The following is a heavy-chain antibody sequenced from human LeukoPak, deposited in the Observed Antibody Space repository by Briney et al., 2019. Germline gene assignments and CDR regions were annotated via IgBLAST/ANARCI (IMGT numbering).Heavy chain of an antibody. CDR2: ISAYNGNT. CDR3: ARVTSVGGSGSYYNWFDP. Sequence: ASVMVSCKASGYTFTSYGISWVRQAPGQGLEWMGWISAYNGNTNYAQKLQGRVTMTTDTSTSTAYMELRSLTSDDTAVYYCARVTSVGGSGSYYNWFDPWGQGTLVTVSS. J-gene: IGHJ5*02. V-gene: IGHV1-18*01. D-gene: IGHD3-10*01. CDR1: GYTFTSYG.